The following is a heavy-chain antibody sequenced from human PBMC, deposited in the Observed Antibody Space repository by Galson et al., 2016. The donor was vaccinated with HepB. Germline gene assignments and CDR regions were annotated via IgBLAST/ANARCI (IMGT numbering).Heavy chain of an antibody. CDR2: ISRRGNSV. V-gene: IGHV3-11*01. CDR3: ARDLPDDSVEYFDVFDL. CDR1: GFTFSDYY. D-gene: IGHD4-17*01. Sequence: SLRLSCAASGFTFSDYYMNWIRQAPGKGLEWISYISRRGNSVLYADPLRGRFTISRDNAEKSLYLQMSNLRAEDTAVYYCARDLPDDSVEYFDVFDLWGQGTMVTVSS. J-gene: IGHJ3*01.